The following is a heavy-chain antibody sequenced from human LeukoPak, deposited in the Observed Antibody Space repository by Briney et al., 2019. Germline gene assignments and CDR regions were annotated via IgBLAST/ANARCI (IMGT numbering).Heavy chain of an antibody. J-gene: IGHJ4*02. CDR2: IHCSGGP. CDR3: ARHVGKWGFDF. Sequence: TSETLSLTCTVSGGSITGYYWSWIPQPPGKGLEWIGNIHCSGGPKYNPSLKRRVTVSVDTSKNQFSLNLSSLTAADTAVYYCARHVGKWGFDFWGQGTLVTVSS. D-gene: IGHD3-16*01. V-gene: IGHV4-59*08. CDR1: GGSITGYY.